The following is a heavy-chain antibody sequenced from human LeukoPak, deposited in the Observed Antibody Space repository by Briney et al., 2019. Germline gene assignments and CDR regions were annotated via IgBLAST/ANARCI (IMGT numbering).Heavy chain of an antibody. Sequence: ASVKVSCKASGYTFTNFGISWVRQAPGQGLEWMGWISVYKGDTNYAQILQGRVTMTTDTSTSRAYMELRSLRSDDTAVYYCARAGGWARGDYKADAFDIWGQGTMVTVSS. D-gene: IGHD6-19*01. CDR2: ISVYKGDT. CDR3: ARAGGWARGDYKADAFDI. J-gene: IGHJ3*02. V-gene: IGHV1-18*01. CDR1: GYTFTNFG.